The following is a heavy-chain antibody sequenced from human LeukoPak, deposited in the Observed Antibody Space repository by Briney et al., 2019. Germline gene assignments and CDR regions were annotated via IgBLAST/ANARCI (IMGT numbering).Heavy chain of an antibody. V-gene: IGHV3-53*01. CDR3: VRVGSTSGYYTPDY. CDR1: GFTVSSNY. J-gene: IGHJ4*02. CDR2: IYSGGST. D-gene: IGHD3-22*01. Sequence: GGSLRLSCAASGFTVSSNYMSWVRQAPGKGLEWVSVIYSGGSTYYADSVKGRFTISRHRPENTLYLQMNSLRAEGTAVYYCVRVGSTSGYYTPDYWGQGTLVTVSS.